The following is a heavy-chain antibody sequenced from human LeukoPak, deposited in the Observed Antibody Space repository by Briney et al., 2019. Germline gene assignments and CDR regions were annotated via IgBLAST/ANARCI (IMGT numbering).Heavy chain of an antibody. Sequence: SETLSLTCPVSGVSITSRSYYWGWIRQPPGKGLEWIGNIYYSGSTHYNPSLKSRVTISVDTFKNQFSLRLNSVTAAETAVYYCATTTIRLGYWGQGTLVTVSS. CDR1: GVSITSRSYY. D-gene: IGHD1-26*01. CDR3: ATTTIRLGY. V-gene: IGHV4-39*07. J-gene: IGHJ4*02. CDR2: IYYSGST.